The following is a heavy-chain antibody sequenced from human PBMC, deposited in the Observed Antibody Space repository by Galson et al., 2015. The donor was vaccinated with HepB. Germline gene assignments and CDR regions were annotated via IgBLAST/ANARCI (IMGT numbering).Heavy chain of an antibody. Sequence: CALSGDSVSGNSAAWNWIRQSPSRGLEWLGRTYYRSKWYNDYAVSVESRITIHSDTSKNQFSLQLNSVTPEDTAVYYCARGDSGFDSWGQGTLVTVSS. J-gene: IGHJ4*02. V-gene: IGHV6-1*01. CDR3: ARGDSGFDS. D-gene: IGHD1-26*01. CDR1: GDSVSGNSAA. CDR2: TYYRSKWYN.